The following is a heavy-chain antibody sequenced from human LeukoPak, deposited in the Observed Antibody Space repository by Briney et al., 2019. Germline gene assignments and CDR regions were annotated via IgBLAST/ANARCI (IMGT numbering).Heavy chain of an antibody. J-gene: IGHJ4*02. CDR3: STDSGRSYFYFDF. V-gene: IGHV1-8*01. Sequence: ASVKVSCKASGYTFTRYDINWVRQATGQGLEWMGWMNPKSGYTGSAQKFQGRVTMTRTTSISTAYMDLRSLESEDTAVYYCSTDSGRSYFYFDFWGQGTLVTVSS. CDR1: GYTFTRYD. D-gene: IGHD3-10*01. CDR2: MNPKSGYT.